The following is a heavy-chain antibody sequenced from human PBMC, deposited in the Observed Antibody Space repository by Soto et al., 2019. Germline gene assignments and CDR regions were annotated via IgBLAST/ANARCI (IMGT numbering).Heavy chain of an antibody. CDR2: ISYDGSNK. CDR3: ASLREYCSSTSCYALDAFDI. CDR1: GFTFSSYA. V-gene: IGHV3-30-3*01. Sequence: QVQLVESGGGVVQPGRSLRLSCAASGFTFSSYAMHWVRQAPGKGLEWVAVISYDGSNKYYADSVKGRFPISRDNSKNPLYLQMNSLRAEDTAVYYCASLREYCSSTSCYALDAFDIWGQGTMVTVSS. D-gene: IGHD2-2*01. J-gene: IGHJ3*02.